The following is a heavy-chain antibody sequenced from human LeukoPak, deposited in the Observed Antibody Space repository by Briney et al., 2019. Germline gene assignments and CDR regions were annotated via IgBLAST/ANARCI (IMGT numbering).Heavy chain of an antibody. J-gene: IGHJ3*02. CDR2: ISSSSSYI. CDR1: GFTFSSYS. D-gene: IGHD2-15*01. CDR3: ARDLGYCSGGSCSPDAFDI. Sequence: PGGSLRLSCAASGFTFSSYSMNWVRQAPGKGLEWVSSISSSSSYIYYADSVKGRFTISRDNAKNSLYLQMNSLRAEDTAVYYCARDLGYCSGGSCSPDAFDIWGQGTMVTVSS. V-gene: IGHV3-21*01.